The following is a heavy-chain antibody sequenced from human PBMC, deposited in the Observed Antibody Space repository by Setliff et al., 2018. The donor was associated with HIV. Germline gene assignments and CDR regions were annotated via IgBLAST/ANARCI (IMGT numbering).Heavy chain of an antibody. Sequence: ASVKVSCKASGYTFTGYYIHWVRQAPGQGLEWVGWINPNGGGTNYAQKFQGRVTMTRDTSISTAYMELSSLRSDDTAVYYCARAHYNFWSGYLDSWGQGTLVTVSS. CDR3: ARAHYNFWSGYLDS. V-gene: IGHV1-2*02. J-gene: IGHJ4*02. CDR2: INPNGGGT. CDR1: GYTFTGYY. D-gene: IGHD3-3*01.